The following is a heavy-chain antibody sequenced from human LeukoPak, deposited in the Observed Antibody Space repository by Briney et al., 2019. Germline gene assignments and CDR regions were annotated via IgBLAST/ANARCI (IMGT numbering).Heavy chain of an antibody. Sequence: PGGSLRLSCAPSGFTFSSYEMNWVRQAPGKGLEWVSYISSSGSTIYYADSVKGRFTISRDNAKNSLYLQMNSLRAEDTAVYYCARDAYYYDSGNKGAFDIWGQGTMVTVSS. J-gene: IGHJ3*02. CDR1: GFTFSSYE. V-gene: IGHV3-48*03. D-gene: IGHD3-22*01. CDR2: ISSSGSTI. CDR3: ARDAYYYDSGNKGAFDI.